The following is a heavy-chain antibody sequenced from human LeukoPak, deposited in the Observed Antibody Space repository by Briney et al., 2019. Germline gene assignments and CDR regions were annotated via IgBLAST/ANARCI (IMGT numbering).Heavy chain of an antibody. Sequence: GGSLRLSCAASGFTFSSYSMNWVRQAPGKGLEWVSSISSSSSYIYYADSVKGRFTISRDNAKNSLYLQMNSLRAEDTAVYYCARDQGSGWYWGHWYFDLWGRGTLVTVSS. V-gene: IGHV3-21*01. J-gene: IGHJ2*01. CDR1: GFTFSSYS. CDR2: ISSSSSYI. D-gene: IGHD6-19*01. CDR3: ARDQGSGWYWGHWYFDL.